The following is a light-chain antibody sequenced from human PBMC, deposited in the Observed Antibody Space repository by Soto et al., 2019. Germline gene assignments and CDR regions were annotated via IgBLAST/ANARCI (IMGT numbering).Light chain of an antibody. J-gene: IGLJ2*01. V-gene: IGLV2-14*01. Sequence: QSALTQPASVSGSPGQSITISCTGTSSDVGGYNYVSWYQQYPGKAPKLMIYDVTNRPSGVSNRFSGSKSGNTASLTISGLQAEDEADYHCSSYSSSSTQVFGGGTKLTVL. CDR3: SSYSSSSTQV. CDR1: SSDVGGYNY. CDR2: DVT.